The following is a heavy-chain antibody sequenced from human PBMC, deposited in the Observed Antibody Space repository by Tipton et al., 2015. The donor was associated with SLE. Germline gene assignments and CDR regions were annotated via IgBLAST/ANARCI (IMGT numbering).Heavy chain of an antibody. CDR1: GGSISSGSYY. CDR2: SYTSGST. J-gene: IGHJ1*01. Sequence: LRLSCTVSGGSISSGSYYWSWIRQPAGKGLEWIGYSYTSGSTNYNPPLKSRVTISVDTSKNQFSLKLSSVTSAASVVYYCARGGGYYYSSQYFQHWGQGTLVTVSS. D-gene: IGHD3-22*01. CDR3: ARGGGYYYSSQYFQH. V-gene: IGHV4-61*09.